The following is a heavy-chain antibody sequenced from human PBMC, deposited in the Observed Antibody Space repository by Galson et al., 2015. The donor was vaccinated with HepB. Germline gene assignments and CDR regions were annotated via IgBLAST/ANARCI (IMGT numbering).Heavy chain of an antibody. Sequence: ETLSLTCTVSGGSISSYYWSWIRQPPGKGLEWIGYIYYSGSTNYNPSLKSRVTISVDTSKNQFSLKLSSVTAADTAVYYCARDLGDYDAFDIWGQGTMVTVSS. CDR3: ARDLGDYDAFDI. CDR1: GGSISSYY. V-gene: IGHV4-59*01. J-gene: IGHJ3*02. CDR2: IYYSGST. D-gene: IGHD4-17*01.